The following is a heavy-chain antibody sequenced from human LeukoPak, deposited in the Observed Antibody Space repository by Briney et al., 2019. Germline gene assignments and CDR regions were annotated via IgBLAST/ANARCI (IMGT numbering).Heavy chain of an antibody. CDR3: ARLGEYSSDYYYYYMDV. CDR2: INHSGST. D-gene: IGHD6-19*01. Sequence: PSETLSLTCAVYGGSFSGYYWSWIRQPPGKGLEWIGEINHSGSTNYNPSLKSRVTISVDTSKNQFSLKLSSVTAADTAVYYCARLGEYSSDYYYYYMDVWGKGTTVTISS. J-gene: IGHJ6*03. CDR1: GGSFSGYY. V-gene: IGHV4-34*01.